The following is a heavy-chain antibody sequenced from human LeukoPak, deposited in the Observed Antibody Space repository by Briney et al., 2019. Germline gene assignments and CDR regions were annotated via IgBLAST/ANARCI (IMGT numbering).Heavy chain of an antibody. V-gene: IGHV3-7*01. CDR1: GFTFSNYW. CDR3: ARGDYYDSSGYYTDAFDI. J-gene: IGHJ3*02. CDR2: IKQDGSEK. Sequence: PGGSLRLSCAASGFTFSNYWMSWVRQAPGKGLEWVANIKQDGSEKYYVDSLKGRFTISRDNAKNSLYLQMNSLRAEDTAVYYCARGDYYDSSGYYTDAFDIWGQGTMVPVSS. D-gene: IGHD3-22*01.